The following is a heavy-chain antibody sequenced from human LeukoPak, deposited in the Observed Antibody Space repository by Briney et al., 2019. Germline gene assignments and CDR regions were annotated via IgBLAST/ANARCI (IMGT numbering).Heavy chain of an antibody. J-gene: IGHJ4*02. D-gene: IGHD1-26*01. CDR1: GFSFSTYW. CDR3: SRGGLYRYSGTSGDY. Sequence: PPGGSLRLSCEVSGFSFSTYWMTWVRQAPGKGLEWVANINQHGSETYYVDSVKGRFIISRDNAKNSLFLQMDSLTGEDTAVYYCSRGGLYRYSGTSGDYWGQGTLVTVSS. CDR2: INQHGSET. V-gene: IGHV3-7*01.